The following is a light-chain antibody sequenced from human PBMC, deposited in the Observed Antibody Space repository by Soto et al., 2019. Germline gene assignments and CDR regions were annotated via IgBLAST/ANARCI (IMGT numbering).Light chain of an antibody. Sequence: QSVLTQPPSVSAAPGQRITISCSVSSSNIGKNYVSWYQQVPGTAPKLLIYDNNKRPSGIPDRFSGSKSVTSATLGITGLQTGDEADYYCGTWDNTQNGYVFGTGTKVTVL. J-gene: IGLJ1*01. V-gene: IGLV1-51*01. CDR2: DNN. CDR3: GTWDNTQNGYV. CDR1: SSNIGKNY.